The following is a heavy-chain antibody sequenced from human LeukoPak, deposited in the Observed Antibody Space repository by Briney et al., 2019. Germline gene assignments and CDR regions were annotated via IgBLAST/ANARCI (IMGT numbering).Heavy chain of an antibody. CDR3: ASYYYGSGSRPHYYYYYMDV. CDR1: GGTFSSYA. Sequence: GASVKVSCKASGGTFSSYAISWVRQAPGQGLEWMGGIIPIFGTANYAQKFQGRVTITADESTSTAYMELSSLRSEDTAVYYCASYYYGSGSRPHYYYYYMDVWGKGTTVTISS. J-gene: IGHJ6*03. V-gene: IGHV1-69*13. CDR2: IIPIFGTA. D-gene: IGHD3-10*01.